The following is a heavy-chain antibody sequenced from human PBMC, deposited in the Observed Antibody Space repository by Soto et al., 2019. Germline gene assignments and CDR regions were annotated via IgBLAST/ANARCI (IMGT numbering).Heavy chain of an antibody. V-gene: IGHV1-69*14. CDR1: GGTFSSYA. D-gene: IGHD6-19*01. Sequence: QVQLVQSGAEVKKPGSSVKVSCKASGGTFSSYAISWVRQAPGQGLEWMGGIIPIFGTANYAQKFQGRVTITADRASSTAYMELSSLRSEDTAVYYCARDPQVKGGQWLAQAGQGSVAFDIWGQGTMVTVS. CDR2: IIPIFGTA. J-gene: IGHJ3*02. CDR3: ARDPQVKGGQWLAQAGQGSVAFDI.